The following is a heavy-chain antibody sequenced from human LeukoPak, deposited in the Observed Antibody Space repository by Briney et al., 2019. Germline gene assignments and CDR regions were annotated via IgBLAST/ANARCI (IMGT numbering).Heavy chain of an antibody. CDR3: AGIPYYYDSSGYIMGDY. V-gene: IGHV1-8*01. CDR1: GYTFTSYD. Sequence: ASVKVSCKASGYTFTSYDINWVRQATGQGLEWMGWMNPNSGNTGYAQKFQGRVTMTRNTSISTAYMELSSLRSEDTAVYYCAGIPYYYDSSGYIMGDYWGQGTLVTVSS. J-gene: IGHJ4*02. D-gene: IGHD3-22*01. CDR2: MNPNSGNT.